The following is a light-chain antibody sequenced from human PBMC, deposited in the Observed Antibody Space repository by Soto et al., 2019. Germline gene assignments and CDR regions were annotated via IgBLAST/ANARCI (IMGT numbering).Light chain of an antibody. V-gene: IGLV1-47*01. Sequence: QAVVTQPPSASGTPGQTVTISCSGGWYNIGKNLGYWYQQLPGTAPKLLIYMTNQRPSGVPDRFSGSKSGSSASLAVSGLRSEDEAVYYCCSYAGSYVVFGGGTKLTVL. J-gene: IGLJ2*01. CDR3: CSYAGSYVV. CDR1: WYNIGKNL. CDR2: MTN.